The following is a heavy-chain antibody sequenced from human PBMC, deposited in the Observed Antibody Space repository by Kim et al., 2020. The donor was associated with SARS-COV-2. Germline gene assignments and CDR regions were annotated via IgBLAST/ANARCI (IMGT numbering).Heavy chain of an antibody. V-gene: IGHV4-39*07. Sequence: YYNPALQSRVTISVDTSKNQFSLKLSSVTAADTAVYYCAIHYDSSGYYSSWGQGTLVTVSS. J-gene: IGHJ4*02. D-gene: IGHD3-22*01. CDR3: AIHYDSSGYYSS.